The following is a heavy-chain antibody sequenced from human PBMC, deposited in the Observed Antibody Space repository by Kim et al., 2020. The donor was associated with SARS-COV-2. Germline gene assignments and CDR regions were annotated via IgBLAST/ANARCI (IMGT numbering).Heavy chain of an antibody. Sequence: ASVKVSCKASGYTFTSYGISWVRQAPGQGLEWMGWISAYNGNTNYAQKLQGRVTMTTDTSTSTAYMELRSLRSDDTAVYYCARNNPSYYYDSSGHYWYFDLWGRGTLVTVSS. CDR1: GYTFTSYG. CDR2: ISAYNGNT. CDR3: ARNNPSYYYDSSGHYWYFDL. V-gene: IGHV1-18*01. J-gene: IGHJ2*01. D-gene: IGHD3-22*01.